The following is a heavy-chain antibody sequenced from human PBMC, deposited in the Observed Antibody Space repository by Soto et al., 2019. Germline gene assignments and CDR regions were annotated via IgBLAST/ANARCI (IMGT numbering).Heavy chain of an antibody. J-gene: IGHJ6*02. CDR2: INPNSGGT. CDR3: AREYDTGYRYGTYYYYGMDV. V-gene: IGHV1-2*04. Sequence: ASVKVSCKASGYTFTGYYMHWVRQAPGQGLEWMGWINPNSGGTNYAQKFQGWVTMTRDTSISTAYMELSRLRSDDTAVYYCAREYDTGYRYGTYYYYGMDVWGQGTTVTVSS. D-gene: IGHD5-18*01. CDR1: GYTFTGYY.